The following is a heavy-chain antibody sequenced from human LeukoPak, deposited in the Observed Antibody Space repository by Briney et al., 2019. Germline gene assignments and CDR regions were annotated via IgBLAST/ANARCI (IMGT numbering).Heavy chain of an antibody. V-gene: IGHV3-9*01. D-gene: IGHD3-16*01. CDR3: AKDGGVTYGGVNSPDYNWFDP. J-gene: IGHJ5*02. CDR2: ISWNSGLI. Sequence: QSGGSVRLSCAASGFTFDVYAMHWLRQAPGKGVEGDSGISWNSGLIGYADTVKGPFTISRDNAKNSLYLQMNSLRTKDTALYYCAKDGGVTYGGVNSPDYNWFDPWGQGTLVTVSS. CDR1: GFTFDVYA.